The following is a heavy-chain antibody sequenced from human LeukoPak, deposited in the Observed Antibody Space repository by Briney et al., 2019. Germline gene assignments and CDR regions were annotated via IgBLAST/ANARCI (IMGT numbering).Heavy chain of an antibody. D-gene: IGHD3-10*01. V-gene: IGHV4-59*01. Sequence: DPSETLSLTCAVYGGSFSGYYWSWIRQPPGKGLEWIGYIYYSGSTNYNPSLKSRVTISVDTSKNQFSLKLSSVTAADTAVYYCARAIGGYYFDYWGQGTLVTVSS. CDR3: ARAIGGYYFDY. CDR2: IYYSGST. CDR1: GGSFSGYY. J-gene: IGHJ4*02.